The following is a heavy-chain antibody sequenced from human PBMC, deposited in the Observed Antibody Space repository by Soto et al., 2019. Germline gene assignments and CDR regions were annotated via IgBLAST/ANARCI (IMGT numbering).Heavy chain of an antibody. CDR2: VGGSGGTT. CDR3: AKKLRGKQPYDY. J-gene: IGHJ4*02. Sequence: GGSLRLSCAASGFSFSTYSVSWVRQAPGKGLEWVSVVGGSGGTTFYADSVKDRFTISRDNSKNMLYLQMNSLRAEDTAIYYCAKKLRGKQPYDYWGQGTLVTVSS. V-gene: IGHV3-23*01. D-gene: IGHD5-18*01. CDR1: GFSFSTYS.